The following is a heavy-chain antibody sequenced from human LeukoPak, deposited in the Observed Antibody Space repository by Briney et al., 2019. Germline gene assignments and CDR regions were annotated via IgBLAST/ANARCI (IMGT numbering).Heavy chain of an antibody. Sequence: ASVKVSCKASGGTFSSYAISWVRQAPGQGLEWMGGIIPIFGTANYAQKFQGRVTITADESTSTAYMELSSLRSEDTAVCYCASALQLLPTYWGQGTLVTVSS. CDR1: GGTFSSYA. V-gene: IGHV1-69*01. CDR3: ASALQLLPTY. CDR2: IIPIFGTA. J-gene: IGHJ4*02. D-gene: IGHD4-11*01.